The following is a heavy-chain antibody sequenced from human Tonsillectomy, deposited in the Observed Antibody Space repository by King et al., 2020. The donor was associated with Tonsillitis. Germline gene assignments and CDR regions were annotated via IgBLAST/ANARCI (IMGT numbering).Heavy chain of an antibody. Sequence: QLQESGPGLVKPSETLSLTCTVSGGSISSSSYYWGWIRQPPGKGLEWIGSIYYSGSTYYNPSLKSRVTISVDTSKNQFSLKLSSVTAADTSVYYCARHARYSSGPLDYWGQGTLVTVSS. V-gene: IGHV4-39*01. D-gene: IGHD6-19*01. CDR3: ARHARYSSGPLDY. CDR2: IYYSGST. J-gene: IGHJ4*02. CDR1: GGSISSSSYY.